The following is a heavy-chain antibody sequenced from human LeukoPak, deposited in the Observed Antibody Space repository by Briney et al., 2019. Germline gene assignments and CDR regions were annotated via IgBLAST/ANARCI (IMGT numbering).Heavy chain of an antibody. Sequence: ASVKVSCKASGYAFTSYYMHWVRQAPGQGLEWMGIINPSGGSTSYAQKFQGRVTMTRDTSTSTVYMELSSLRSEDTAVYYCARASYCGSDCSPGYFDYWGQGTLVTVSS. D-gene: IGHD2-21*01. J-gene: IGHJ4*02. CDR1: GYAFTSYY. CDR2: INPSGGST. CDR3: ARASYCGSDCSPGYFDY. V-gene: IGHV1-46*03.